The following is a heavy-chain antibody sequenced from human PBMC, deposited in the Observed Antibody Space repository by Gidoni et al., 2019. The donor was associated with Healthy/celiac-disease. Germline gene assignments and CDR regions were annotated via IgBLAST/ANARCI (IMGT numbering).Heavy chain of an antibody. D-gene: IGHD6-19*01. CDR1: GYSFTSSW. Sequence: EVQLVQSGAEVKKPGESLRISCKGSGYSFTSSWISWVRQMPGKGLEWMGRIDPSDSYTNYSPSFQGHVTISADKSISTAYLQWSSLKASDTAMYYCARHPGIAVAGTGAEFDYWGQGTLVTVSS. CDR2: IDPSDSYT. J-gene: IGHJ4*02. V-gene: IGHV5-10-1*03. CDR3: ARHPGIAVAGTGAEFDY.